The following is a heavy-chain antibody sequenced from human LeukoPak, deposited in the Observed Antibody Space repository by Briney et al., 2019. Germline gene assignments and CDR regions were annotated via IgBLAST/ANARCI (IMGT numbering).Heavy chain of an antibody. CDR3: ARDRSSSSWHPDAFDI. CDR1: GYTFTSYG. D-gene: IGHD6-13*01. Sequence: GASVKVSCKASGYTFTSYGISWVRQAPGQGLEWMGWISAYNGNTNYAQKLQGRVTMTTDTSTSTACMELRSLRSDDTAVYYCARDRSSSSWHPDAFDIWGQGTMVTVSS. V-gene: IGHV1-18*01. CDR2: ISAYNGNT. J-gene: IGHJ3*02.